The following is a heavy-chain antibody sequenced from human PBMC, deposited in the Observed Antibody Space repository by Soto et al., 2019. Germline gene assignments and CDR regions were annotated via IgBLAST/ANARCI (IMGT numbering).Heavy chain of an antibody. D-gene: IGHD4-17*01. V-gene: IGHV1-18*04. CDR1: RYTFTSYG. CDR2: ISGYNGNT. J-gene: IGHJ4*02. CDR3: ASRARQIRDFGGPFDY. Sequence: ASEKVSCKASRYTFTSYGIRWVRQAPGQGVAWMGWISGYNGNTNYAQKLQGRVTMTTDTSTSTAYMELRSVRSDDTAVYYCASRARQIRDFGGPFDYWGQGTRVTVSS.